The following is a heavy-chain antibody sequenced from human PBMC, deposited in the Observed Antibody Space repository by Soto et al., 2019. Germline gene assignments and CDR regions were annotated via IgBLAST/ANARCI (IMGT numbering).Heavy chain of an antibody. V-gene: IGHV4-30-4*01. Sequence: QVQLQESGPGLVKPSQTLSLTCTVSGGSISSGDYYWSWIRQPPGKGLEWMGYIYYSGSTYYNPSMKLRLTIALDTAKSHYSLKLSSVTAPDTAVYYCARAHSPSGEWLSTRARPNWFDPWGQGTLVTVSS. J-gene: IGHJ5*02. CDR3: ARAHSPSGEWLSTRARPNWFDP. D-gene: IGHD3-3*01. CDR2: IYYSGST. CDR1: GGSISSGDYY.